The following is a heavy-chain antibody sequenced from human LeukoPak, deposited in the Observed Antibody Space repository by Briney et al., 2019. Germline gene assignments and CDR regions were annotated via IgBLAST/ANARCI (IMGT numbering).Heavy chain of an antibody. D-gene: IGHD5-18*01. Sequence: SETLSLTCTVSGGSISSSSYYWGWIRQPPGKGLEWIGSIYYSGSTYYNPSLKSRVTISVDTSKNQFSLKLSSVTAADTAVYYCASLEAMARTDYWGQGTLVTVSS. CDR2: IYYSGST. V-gene: IGHV4-39*01. J-gene: IGHJ4*02. CDR3: ASLEAMARTDY. CDR1: GGSISSSSYY.